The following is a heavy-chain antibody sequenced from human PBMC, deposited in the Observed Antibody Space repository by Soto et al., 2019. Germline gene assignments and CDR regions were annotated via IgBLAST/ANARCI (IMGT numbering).Heavy chain of an antibody. CDR1: GDSISSYY. V-gene: IGHV4-59*01. Sequence: QVQLQESGPGVVKPSETLSLTCTVSGDSISSYYWSWIRQPPGKGLEWIGYIYYSGGTSDNTSLNSRVSISVDTSKNQCSLNLRSVTAADTAMYYCARAYSGTYDVWGQGTMVTVSS. CDR2: IYYSGGT. J-gene: IGHJ3*01. D-gene: IGHD2-15*01. CDR3: ARAYSGTYDV.